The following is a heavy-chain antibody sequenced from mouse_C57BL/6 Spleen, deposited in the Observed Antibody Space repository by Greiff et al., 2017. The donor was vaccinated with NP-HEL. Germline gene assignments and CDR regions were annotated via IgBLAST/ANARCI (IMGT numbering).Heavy chain of an antibody. CDR3: ARRGDYYGSSKFAY. V-gene: IGHV1-50*01. CDR2: IDPSDSYT. CDR1: GYTFTSYW. D-gene: IGHD1-1*01. Sequence: QVQLQQSGAELVKPGASVKLSCKASGYTFTSYWMQWVKQRPGQGLEWIGEIDPSDSYTNYNQKFKGKATLTVDTSSSTAYMQLRSLTSEDSAVYYCARRGDYYGSSKFAYWGQGTLVTVSA. J-gene: IGHJ3*01.